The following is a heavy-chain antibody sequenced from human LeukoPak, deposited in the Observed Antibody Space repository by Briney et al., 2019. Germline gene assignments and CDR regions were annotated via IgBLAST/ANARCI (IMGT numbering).Heavy chain of an antibody. CDR1: GFTFDDYA. Sequence: GGYLRLSCAASGFTFDDYAMHWVRQAPGKGLEWVSGISWNSGSICYADSVKGRFTISRDNAKNSLYLQMNSLTDEHPDFYYCAKDMGSGGSPDAFDIWGQGTMVTVSS. CDR2: ISWNSGSI. V-gene: IGHV3-9*01. D-gene: IGHD2-15*01. CDR3: AKDMGSGGSPDAFDI. J-gene: IGHJ3*02.